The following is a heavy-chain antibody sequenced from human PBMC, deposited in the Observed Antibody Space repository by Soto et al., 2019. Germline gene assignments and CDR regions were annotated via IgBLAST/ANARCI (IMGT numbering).Heavy chain of an antibody. V-gene: IGHV4-39*01. CDR1: GGSISSSSYY. Sequence: QLQLQESGPGLVKPSETLSLTCTVSGGSISSSSYYWGWIRQPPGKGLEWIGSIYYSGSTYYNPSLNSRVTLSVDTSKNQFALKRSSGTAADTAGYYCARRGPSSWFDPWGPGTLVTVSS. CDR2: IYYSGST. D-gene: IGHD6-13*01. CDR3: ARRGPSSWFDP. J-gene: IGHJ5*02.